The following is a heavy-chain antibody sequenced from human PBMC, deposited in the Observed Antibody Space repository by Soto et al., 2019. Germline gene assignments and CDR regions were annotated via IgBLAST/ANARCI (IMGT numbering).Heavy chain of an antibody. CDR3: GRGGEVAFYHWFDP. V-gene: IGHV3-13*01. J-gene: IGHJ5*02. CDR1: GFTFSSYD. CDR2: IGTAGDT. Sequence: EVQLVESGGGLVQPGGSLRLSCAASGFTFSSYDMHWVRQATGKGLEWVSAIGTAGDTYYPGSVKGRFTISRENAKNSLYLQMDSLRAEDTAVYYCGRGGEVAFYHWFDPWGQGTLVTVSS. D-gene: IGHD5-12*01.